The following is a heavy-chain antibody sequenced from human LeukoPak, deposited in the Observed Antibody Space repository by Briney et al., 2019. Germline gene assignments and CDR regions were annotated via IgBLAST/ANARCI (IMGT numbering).Heavy chain of an antibody. CDR1: GGSISSYY. D-gene: IGHD3-3*01. J-gene: IGHJ4*02. V-gene: IGHV4-39*07. CDR3: ARQGYDFWSGYYTSIYCDY. CDR2: IYYSGST. Sequence: SETLSLTCTVYGGSISSYYWGWIRQPPGKGLEWIGSIYYSGSTYYNPSLKSRVAISLDTSKNQFSLKLSSVTAADTAVYYCARQGYDFWSGYYTSIYCDYWGQGTLVTVSS.